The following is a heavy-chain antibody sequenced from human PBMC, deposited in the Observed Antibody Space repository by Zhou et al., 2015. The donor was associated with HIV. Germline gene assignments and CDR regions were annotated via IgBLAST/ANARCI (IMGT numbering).Heavy chain of an antibody. V-gene: IGHV1-46*04. J-gene: IGHJ4*02. CDR2: VRLSGGTS. CDR3: ASEKGQTSYFDY. D-gene: IGHD3-16*01. Sequence: QVQLVQSGAEVKKPGASVTVSCKASGYTFIDYYMHWVRQAPGQGLEWMGVVRLSGGTSSLAQKLQDRVTMTRDTSTSVVYMELSSLRSEDTAVYYCASEKGQTSYFDYWGQGTPVTVSS. CDR1: GYTFIDYY.